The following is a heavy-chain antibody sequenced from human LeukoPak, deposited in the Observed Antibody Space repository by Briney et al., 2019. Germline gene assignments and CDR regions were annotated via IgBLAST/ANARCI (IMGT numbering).Heavy chain of an antibody. CDR2: IYTNGSN. CDR3: ARLMTGTTTAFDI. J-gene: IGHJ3*02. Sequence: PSETLSLTCTVSGGYLSGYYWSWIRQPAGKGLEWVRRIYTNGSNHYNPSLKSRVTMSVDTSKNQFSLNLSSVTAADTAVYYCARLMTGTTTAFDIWGQGTMVTVSS. CDR1: GGYLSGYY. D-gene: IGHD1-7*01. V-gene: IGHV4-4*07.